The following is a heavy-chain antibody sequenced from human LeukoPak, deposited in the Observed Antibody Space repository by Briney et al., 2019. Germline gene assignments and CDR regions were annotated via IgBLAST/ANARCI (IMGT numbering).Heavy chain of an antibody. D-gene: IGHD6-19*01. Sequence: AGGSLRLSCAASGFTFSSYGMHWVRQAPGKGLEWVSSITSSSSYIYYADSVKGRFTISRDNAKNSLYLQMNSLRAEDTAVYYCAREMLAAVAAQSWGQGTLVTVSS. J-gene: IGHJ5*02. CDR2: ITSSSSYI. CDR3: AREMLAAVAAQS. CDR1: GFTFSSYG. V-gene: IGHV3-21*01.